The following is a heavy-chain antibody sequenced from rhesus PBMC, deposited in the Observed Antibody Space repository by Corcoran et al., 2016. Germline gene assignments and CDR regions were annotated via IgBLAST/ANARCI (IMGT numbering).Heavy chain of an antibody. Sequence: QVQLRESGPGLVKASETLSLTCIVSGVPISNSWWSWVRQSPGKGLEGIGEVNGKTGGAVYKPCLHSRVTFSLGASQNQGFLRLSFLTAADTAVDCCATVSGAHSWGQGILVTVSS. J-gene: IGHJ4*01. CDR2: VNGKTGGA. CDR1: GVPISNSW. D-gene: IGHD1-44*01. V-gene: IGHV4-80*01. CDR3: ATVSGAHS.